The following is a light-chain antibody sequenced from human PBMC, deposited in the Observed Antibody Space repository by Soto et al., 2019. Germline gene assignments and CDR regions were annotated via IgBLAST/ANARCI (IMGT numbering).Light chain of an antibody. CDR3: TAYTTSSTWV. CDR1: SSDVGRYNY. J-gene: IGLJ3*02. CDR2: EVT. Sequence: QSALTQPASVSGSPGQSIAISCTGTSSDVGRYNYVSWFQQHPGKAPELMIYEVTNRPSGVSDRFSGSKSGNTASLTISGLQTEDEADYYCTAYTTSSTWVFGGGTKVTVL. V-gene: IGLV2-14*01.